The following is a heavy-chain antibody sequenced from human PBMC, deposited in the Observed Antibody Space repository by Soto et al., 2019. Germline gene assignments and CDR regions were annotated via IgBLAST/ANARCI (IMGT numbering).Heavy chain of an antibody. Sequence: EVQLVESGGGLVQPGGSLRLSCAASGFTFSSYWMSWVRQAPGKGLEWVANIKQDGSEKYYVDSVKGRFTISRDNAKNSLDLQMNSLRAEDTAVYYCARSIVVVVAAIRGWFDPWGQGTLVTVSS. CDR1: GFTFSSYW. D-gene: IGHD2-15*01. CDR2: IKQDGSEK. V-gene: IGHV3-7*01. J-gene: IGHJ5*02. CDR3: ARSIVVVVAAIRGWFDP.